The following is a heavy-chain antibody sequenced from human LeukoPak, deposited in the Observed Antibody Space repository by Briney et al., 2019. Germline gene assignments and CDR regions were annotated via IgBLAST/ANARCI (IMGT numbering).Heavy chain of an antibody. J-gene: IGHJ4*02. CDR2: IFYSGTT. Sequence: PSETLSLTCTVSGGSISTSNYYWGWIRQPPGKGLEWIGNIFYSGTTYYSPSLKSRVTISVDTSKNQFSLRLSSVTAADTAVYYCARGPRGYSYGYRGYFDYWGQGTLVTVSS. D-gene: IGHD5-18*01. V-gene: IGHV4-39*07. CDR1: GGSISTSNYY. CDR3: ARGPRGYSYGYRGYFDY.